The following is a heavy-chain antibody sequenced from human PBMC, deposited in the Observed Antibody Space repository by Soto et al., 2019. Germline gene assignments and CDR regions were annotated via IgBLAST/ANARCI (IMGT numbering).Heavy chain of an antibody. CDR3: ARGHYDSSGYLQPYFDY. Sequence: SETLSLTCAVYGGSFSAYYWSWIRQPPGKGLEWIGEINHSGSTNYNPSLKSRVTISVDTSKNQFSLKLSSVTAADTAVYYCARGHYDSSGYLQPYFDYWGQGTLVTVSS. CDR1: GGSFSAYY. V-gene: IGHV4-34*01. J-gene: IGHJ4*02. CDR2: INHSGST. D-gene: IGHD3-22*01.